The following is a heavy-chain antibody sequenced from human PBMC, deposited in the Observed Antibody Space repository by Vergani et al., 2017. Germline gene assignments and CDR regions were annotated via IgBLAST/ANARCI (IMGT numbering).Heavy chain of an antibody. J-gene: IGHJ4*02. V-gene: IGHV3-23*01. D-gene: IGHD4-11*01. CDR1: GFTFSSYA. CDR2: ISGSGGST. Sequence: EVQLLESGGGLVQPGGSLRLSCAASGFTFSSYAMSWVRQAPGKGLEWVSAISGSGGSTYYADSVKGRFTISRDNSKNTQYLQMNSLRAEVTALYYCAEFSSTVMGPPDYWGQGTMVTVSS. CDR3: AEFSSTVMGPPDY.